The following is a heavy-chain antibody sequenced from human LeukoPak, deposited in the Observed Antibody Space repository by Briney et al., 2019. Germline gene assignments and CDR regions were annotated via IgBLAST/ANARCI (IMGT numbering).Heavy chain of an antibody. D-gene: IGHD2-15*01. CDR3: ARGDGVYCSGGSCYYYYYMDV. J-gene: IGHJ6*03. Sequence: SETLSLTCTVSGGSISSSSYYWGWIRQPPGKGLEWIGSIYYSGSTYYNPSLKSRVTISVDTSKNQFSLKLSSVTAADTAVYYCARGDGVYCSGGSCYYYYYMDVWGKGTTVTVSS. CDR1: GGSISSSSYY. CDR2: IYYSGST. V-gene: IGHV4-39*07.